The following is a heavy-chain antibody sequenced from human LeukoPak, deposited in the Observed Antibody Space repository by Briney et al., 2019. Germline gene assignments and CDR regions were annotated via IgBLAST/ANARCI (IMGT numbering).Heavy chain of an antibody. CDR2: IKQEGSEK. V-gene: IGHV3-7*01. D-gene: IGHD1-14*01. CDR1: GFTFSSYW. CDR3: ARDLTPAPEGFSYYYYDGMDV. Sequence: GGSLRLSCAASGFTFSSYWMSWVRQAPGKGLEWIANIKQEGSEKYNVDAVKGRVTITRDNAKNSLSLQMNSLRAEDTAVYYCARDLTPAPEGFSYYYYDGMDVWGQGTTVTVSS. J-gene: IGHJ6*02.